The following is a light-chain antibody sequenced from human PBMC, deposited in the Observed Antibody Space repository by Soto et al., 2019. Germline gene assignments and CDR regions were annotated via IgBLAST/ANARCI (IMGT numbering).Light chain of an antibody. Sequence: QSALTQPASVSGSPGQSIIISCTGTSSDVGGYNSVSWYQQHPGKVPKLMISDVSNRPSGVSSRISGSKSGNTASLTISGLQAEDEADYYCSSYTSSSTLVVFGGGTKVTVL. J-gene: IGLJ2*01. CDR3: SSYTSSSTLVV. CDR1: SSDVGGYNS. V-gene: IGLV2-14*01. CDR2: DVS.